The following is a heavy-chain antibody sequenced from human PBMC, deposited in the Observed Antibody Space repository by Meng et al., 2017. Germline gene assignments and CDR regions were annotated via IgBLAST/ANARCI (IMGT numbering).Heavy chain of an antibody. CDR3: ARVEGNYYDSSGYPDY. CDR2: IWYDGSNK. V-gene: IGHV3-33*01. J-gene: IGHJ4*02. D-gene: IGHD3-22*01. CDR1: GFTFSSYG. Sequence: GESLKISCAASGFTFSSYGMHWVRQAPGKGLEWVAVIWYDGSNKYYADSVKGRFTISRDNSKNTLYLQMNSLRAEDTAVYYCARVEGNYYDSSGYPDYWGQGTLVTVSS.